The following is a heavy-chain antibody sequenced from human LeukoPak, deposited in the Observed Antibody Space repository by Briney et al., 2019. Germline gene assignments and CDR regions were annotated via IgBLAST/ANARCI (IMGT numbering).Heavy chain of an antibody. J-gene: IGHJ4*02. CDR1: GYTFTGYY. Sequence: GASVKVSCKASGYTFTGYYMHWVRQAPGQGLEWMGWINPSSGATNYAQKFQGRVTMTRDTSISTAYMELSRLRSDDTAVYFCARGRFYSDYWGQGTLVTVSS. CDR2: INPSSGAT. V-gene: IGHV1-2*02. CDR3: ARGRFYSDY.